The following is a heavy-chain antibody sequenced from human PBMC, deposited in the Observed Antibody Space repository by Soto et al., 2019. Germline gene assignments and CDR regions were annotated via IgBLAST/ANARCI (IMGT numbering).Heavy chain of an antibody. CDR2: ISGSADRT. CDR3: AKETMASAYADY. V-gene: IGHV3-23*01. CDR1: GFTFSTYA. J-gene: IGHJ4*02. D-gene: IGHD2-2*01. Sequence: EVQLLESGGGLAQPGGSLRLPCAASGFTFSTYAMSWVRQAPGKGLEWVSAISGSADRTYYADAVKGRFTISRDNSKNTVYLQMKSLRAEDTAVYYCAKETMASAYADYWGQGTLVTVSS.